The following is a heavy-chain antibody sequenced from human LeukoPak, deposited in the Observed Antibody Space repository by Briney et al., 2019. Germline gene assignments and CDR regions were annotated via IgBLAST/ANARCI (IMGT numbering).Heavy chain of an antibody. Sequence: ASVKVSCKASGYTFTSYGITWVRQAPGQGLEWMGWISASNGNTDYAQKLQGRVTMTTDTSTSTAYMELRSLRSDDTAVYYCARDPWQWLGPTLDFWGQGTLVTVSS. CDR2: ISASNGNT. CDR3: ARDPWQWLGPTLDF. V-gene: IGHV1-18*01. J-gene: IGHJ4*02. D-gene: IGHD6-19*01. CDR1: GYTFTSYG.